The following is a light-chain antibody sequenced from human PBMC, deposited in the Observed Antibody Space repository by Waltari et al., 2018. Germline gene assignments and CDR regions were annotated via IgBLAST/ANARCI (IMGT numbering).Light chain of an antibody. CDR3: QQYGSSPPYT. J-gene: IGKJ2*01. CDR2: GAS. V-gene: IGKV3-20*01. Sequence: EIVLTQSPGTLSLXPGERATLSCSASQSVSSSYLAWYQQKPGQAPRLLIYGASSRATGIPDRFSGSGSGTDFTLTISRLEPEDFAXYXCQQYGSSPPYTXXXGTKLEIK. CDR1: QSVSSSY.